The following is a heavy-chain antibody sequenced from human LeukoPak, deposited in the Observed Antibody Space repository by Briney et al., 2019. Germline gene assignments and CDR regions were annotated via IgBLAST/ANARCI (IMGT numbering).Heavy chain of an antibody. D-gene: IGHD5-12*01. CDR3: ARERAGYSGNDYFDY. CDR1: GFTFDDYA. Sequence: GRSLRLSCAASGFTFDDYAMHWVRQAPGKGLEWVSGISWNSGSIGYADSVEGRFTISRDNAKNSLYLQMNSLRAEDTALYYCARERAGYSGNDYFDYWGQGTLVTVSS. CDR2: ISWNSGSI. V-gene: IGHV3-9*01. J-gene: IGHJ4*02.